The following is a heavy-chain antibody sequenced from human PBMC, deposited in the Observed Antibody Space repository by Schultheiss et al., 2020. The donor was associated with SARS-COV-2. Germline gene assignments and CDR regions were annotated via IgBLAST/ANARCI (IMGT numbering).Heavy chain of an antibody. Sequence: GGSLRLSCAASGFTFSSYGMHWVRQAPGKGLEWVSSISSSSSYIYYADSVKGRFTISRDNAKNSLYLQMNSLRAEDTAVYYCARDEYKWTLFDYWGQGTLVTVSS. CDR3: ARDEYKWTLFDY. D-gene: IGHD1-20*01. J-gene: IGHJ4*02. CDR2: ISSSSSYI. CDR1: GFTFSSYG. V-gene: IGHV3-21*01.